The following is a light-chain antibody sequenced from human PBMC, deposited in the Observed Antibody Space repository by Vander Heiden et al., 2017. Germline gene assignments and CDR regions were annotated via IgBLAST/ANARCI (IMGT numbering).Light chain of an antibody. CDR2: DAS. J-gene: IGKJ4*01. CDR1: QSVKSD. V-gene: IGKV3-15*01. CDR3: QQDNSWPLT. Sequence: EIVMTQSPATLSVSPGERATLSCRASQSVKSDLAWYQQKPGQAPRLLMYDASTRATGFPASFSGSGYGTEFTLTISSLQSEDFALYFCQQDNSWPLTFGGGTKVEIK.